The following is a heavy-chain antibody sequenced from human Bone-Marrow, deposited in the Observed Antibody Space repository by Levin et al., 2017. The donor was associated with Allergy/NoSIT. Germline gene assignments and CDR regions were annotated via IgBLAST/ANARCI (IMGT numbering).Heavy chain of an antibody. CDR1: GGSISSSSYY. J-gene: IGHJ1*01. V-gene: IGHV4-39*01. CDR3: ARSGYSSSWYPGTFQH. Sequence: SETLSLTCTVSGGSISSSSYYWGWIRQPPGKGLEWIGSIYYSGSTYYNPSLKSRVTISVDTSKNQFSLKLSSVTAADTAVYYCARSGYSSSWYPGTFQHWGQGTLVTVSS. CDR2: IYYSGST. D-gene: IGHD6-13*01.